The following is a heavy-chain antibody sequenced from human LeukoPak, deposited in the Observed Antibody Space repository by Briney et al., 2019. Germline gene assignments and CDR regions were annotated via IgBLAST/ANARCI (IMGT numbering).Heavy chain of an antibody. V-gene: IGHV4-34*01. CDR2: INHSGST. Sequence: SETLSLTCAVYGGSFSGYYWSWIRQPPGKGLEWIGEINHSGSTNYNPSLKSRVTISVDTSKNQFSLKLSSVTAADTAVYYCASGGGSGWYGIDYWGQGTLVTVSS. CDR3: ASGGGSGWYGIDY. D-gene: IGHD6-19*01. J-gene: IGHJ4*02. CDR1: GGSFSGYY.